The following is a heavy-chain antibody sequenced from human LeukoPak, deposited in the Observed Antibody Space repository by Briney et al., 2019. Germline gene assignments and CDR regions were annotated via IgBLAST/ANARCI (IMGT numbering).Heavy chain of an antibody. CDR1: GFIFSDYY. CDR2: ITNGGSGI. J-gene: IGHJ4*02. D-gene: IGHD6-13*01. V-gene: IGHV3-11*01. CDR3: ARERGSSWFYQAFDL. Sequence: GGSLRLSCAASGFIFSDYYMTWVRQAPGKGLEPISYITNGGSGIFYAASVKDRFTISRDNAKNSLYLHMSSLRVEDTAVYYCARERGSSWFYQAFDLWAQGALVIVSS.